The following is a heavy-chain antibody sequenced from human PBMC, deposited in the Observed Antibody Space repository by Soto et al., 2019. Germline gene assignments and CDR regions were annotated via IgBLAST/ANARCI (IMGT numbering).Heavy chain of an antibody. CDR3: AKDTEFYDSSGYYFAFDI. Sequence: PGGSLRLSCAASGFTFSSYAMSWVRQAPGKGLEWVSAISGSGGSTYYADSVKGRFTISRDNSKNTLYLQMNSLRAEDTAVYYCAKDTEFYDSSGYYFAFDIWGQGTMVPVAS. CDR1: GFTFSSYA. D-gene: IGHD3-22*01. V-gene: IGHV3-23*01. J-gene: IGHJ3*02. CDR2: ISGSGGST.